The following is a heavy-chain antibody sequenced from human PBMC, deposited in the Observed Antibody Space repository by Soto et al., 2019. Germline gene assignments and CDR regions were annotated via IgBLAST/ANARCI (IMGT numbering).Heavy chain of an antibody. CDR3: AKEATNINNFDY. V-gene: IGHV3-48*03. CDR1: GFTFSNYE. Sequence: PGGSLRLSCAASGFTFSNYEMNWVRQAPGKGLEWLSYISSVGSTVYYADSVKGRFTISRDSAKSSLYLQMNSLRAEDTALYYCAKEATNINNFDYWGEGTLVTVSS. CDR2: ISSVGSTV. J-gene: IGHJ4*02. D-gene: IGHD1-26*01.